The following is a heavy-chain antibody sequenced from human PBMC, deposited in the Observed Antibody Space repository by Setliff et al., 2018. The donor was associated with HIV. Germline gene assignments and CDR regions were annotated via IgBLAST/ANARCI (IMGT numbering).Heavy chain of an antibody. CDR2: IYYSGRT. J-gene: IGHJ3*02. D-gene: IGHD1-1*01. CDR3: ARSGCDTTLVDAFDI. V-gene: IGHV4-31*03. CDR1: GGSISSDNYY. Sequence: SETLSLTCTVSGGSISSDNYYWSWIRQHPGKGLEWIGYIYYSGRTYYNPSLKSRVAISLDTSKNQFSLKLSSVTAAYTSVYYCARSGCDTTLVDAFDIWGQGTMVTVSS.